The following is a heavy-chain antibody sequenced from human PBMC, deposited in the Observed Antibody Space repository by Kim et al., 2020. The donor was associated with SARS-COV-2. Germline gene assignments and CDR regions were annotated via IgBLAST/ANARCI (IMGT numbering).Heavy chain of an antibody. CDR3: ARDRYGARYYSMDV. J-gene: IGHJ6*03. D-gene: IGHD4-17*01. V-gene: IGHV3-30*07. Sequence: HPEKGRVTITRDNSKHALYLQMNSLGAEDTAVYYCARDRYGARYYSMDVWGKGTTVTVSS.